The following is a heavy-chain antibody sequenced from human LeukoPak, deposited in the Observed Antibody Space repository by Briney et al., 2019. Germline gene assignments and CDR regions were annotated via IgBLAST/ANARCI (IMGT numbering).Heavy chain of an antibody. CDR3: ARLTRRSGNYFDY. J-gene: IGHJ4*02. D-gene: IGHD1-1*01. CDR2: IYYSGST. CDR1: GGSISSYY. Sequence: SETLSLTCTVSGGSISSYYWSWIRQPPGKGLEWIGYIYYSGSTNYNPSLQSRVTISVDTSKSQFSLKLSSVTAADTAVYYCARLTRRSGNYFDYWGQGTLVTVSS. V-gene: IGHV4-59*01.